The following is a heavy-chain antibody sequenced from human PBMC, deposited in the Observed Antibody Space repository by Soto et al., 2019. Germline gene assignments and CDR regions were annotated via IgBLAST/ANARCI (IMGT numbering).Heavy chain of an antibody. CDR2: IYYSGST. Sequence: SETLSLTCTVSGGSISSYYWSWIRQPPGKGLEWIGYIYYSGSTNYNPSLKSRVTISVDTSKNQFSLKLSSVTAADTAVYYCARDSPHYYDSSGYYLDYWGQGTLVTVSS. D-gene: IGHD3-22*01. CDR3: ARDSPHYYDSSGYYLDY. J-gene: IGHJ4*02. CDR1: GGSISSYY. V-gene: IGHV4-59*01.